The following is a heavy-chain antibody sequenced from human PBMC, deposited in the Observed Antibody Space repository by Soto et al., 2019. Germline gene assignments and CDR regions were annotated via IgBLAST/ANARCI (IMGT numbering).Heavy chain of an antibody. D-gene: IGHD3-3*01. Sequence: PGGSLRLSCAASGFTLSSYAMSWVRQAPGKGLEWVSAISGSGGSTYYADSVKGRFTISRDNSKNTLYLQMNSLRAEDTAVYYCAKPPYDFWSGYYRRPWFDPWGQGTLVTVSS. CDR1: GFTLSSYA. CDR2: ISGSGGST. V-gene: IGHV3-23*01. J-gene: IGHJ5*02. CDR3: AKPPYDFWSGYYRRPWFDP.